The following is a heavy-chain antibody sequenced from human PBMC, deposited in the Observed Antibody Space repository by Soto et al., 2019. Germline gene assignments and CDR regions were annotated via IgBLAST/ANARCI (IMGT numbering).Heavy chain of an antibody. J-gene: IGHJ4*02. Sequence: QVQLVQSGAEVKKPGTSVKVSCKASGGTFSSYAISWVRQAPGQGREWMGGIIPIFGTTNYAQTFQGRVPITADESTSTAYMELSSLRSEDTGVYYCARDPTRAVAHVYFDYWGQGRLVTVSS. CDR1: GGTFSSYA. V-gene: IGHV1-69*12. D-gene: IGHD6-19*01. CDR3: ARDPTRAVAHVYFDY. CDR2: IIPIFGTT.